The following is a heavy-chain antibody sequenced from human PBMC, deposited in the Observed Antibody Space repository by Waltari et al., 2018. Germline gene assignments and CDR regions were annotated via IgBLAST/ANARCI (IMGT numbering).Heavy chain of an antibody. CDR1: GYTFTGYY. V-gene: IGHV1-2*02. J-gene: IGHJ3*02. Sequence: QVQLVQSGAEVKKPGASVKVSCKASGYTFTGYYMHWVRQAPGQGLEWMGWINPNSGGTNYAQKFQGRVTITADESTSTAYMELSSLRSEDTAVYYCARARRFLEWFCAFDIWGQGTMVTVSS. D-gene: IGHD3-3*01. CDR2: INPNSGGT. CDR3: ARARRFLEWFCAFDI.